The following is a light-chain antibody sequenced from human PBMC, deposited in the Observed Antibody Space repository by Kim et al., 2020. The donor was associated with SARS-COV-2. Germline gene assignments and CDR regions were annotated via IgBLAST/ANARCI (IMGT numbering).Light chain of an antibody. CDR3: GTWDNSLSAGV. V-gene: IGLV1-51*01. CDR1: SSNIGSHY. J-gene: IGLJ3*02. Sequence: QSVLTQPPSVSAAPGQKVTISCSGSSSNIGSHYVSWYQQLPGTAPKLLIYDNRNRPSGIPDRFSGSKSGTSATLGITGLQTGDEADYYCGTWDNSLSAGVFGGGTKLTVL. CDR2: DNR.